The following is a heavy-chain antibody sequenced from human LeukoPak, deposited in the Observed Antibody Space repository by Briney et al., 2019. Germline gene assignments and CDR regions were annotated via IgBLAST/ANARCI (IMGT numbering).Heavy chain of an antibody. CDR1: GGSISSGDYY. J-gene: IGHJ4*02. V-gene: IGHV4-30-4*08. Sequence: SETLSLTCTVSGGSISSGDYYWSWIRQPPGKGLEWIGYIYYSGSTYYNPSLKSRVTISVDTSKNQFSLKLSSVTAADTAVYYCARGGVVTIYYFDYWGQGTLVTVSS. D-gene: IGHD3-22*01. CDR3: ARGGVVTIYYFDY. CDR2: IYYSGST.